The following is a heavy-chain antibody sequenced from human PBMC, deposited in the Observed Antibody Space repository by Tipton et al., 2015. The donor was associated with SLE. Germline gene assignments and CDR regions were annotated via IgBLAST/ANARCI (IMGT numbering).Heavy chain of an antibody. J-gene: IGHJ4*02. CDR1: GDSITRSDCY. V-gene: IGHV4-39*07. CDR3: ARLSKYSGLW. Sequence: TLSLTCTVSGDSITRSDCYWGWIRQPPGKGLDWIGSLFHSGNTYYNPSLKSRVTMSLDRSKNQFSLNLNSVTAADSAVYFCARLSKYSGLWWGLGTLVSVSS. CDR2: LFHSGNT. D-gene: IGHD5-12*01.